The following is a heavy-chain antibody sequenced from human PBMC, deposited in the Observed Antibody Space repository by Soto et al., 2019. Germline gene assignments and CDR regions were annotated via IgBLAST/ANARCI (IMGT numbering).Heavy chain of an antibody. D-gene: IGHD2-2*01. J-gene: IGHJ4*02. CDR3: AKVSNIVVVPAANV. Sequence: HPGGSLRLSCAASGFTFSSYAMSWVRQAPGKGLEWVSAISGSGGSTYYADSVRGRFTISRDNSKNTLYLQMNSLRAEDTAVYYCAKVSNIVVVPAANVWGQGTLVTVS. CDR1: GFTFSSYA. V-gene: IGHV3-23*01. CDR2: ISGSGGST.